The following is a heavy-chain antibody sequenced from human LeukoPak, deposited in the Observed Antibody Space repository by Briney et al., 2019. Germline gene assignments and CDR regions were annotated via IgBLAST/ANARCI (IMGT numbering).Heavy chain of an antibody. V-gene: IGHV1-69*05. D-gene: IGHD3-22*01. CDR3: ARGDDSSCYYSPVLYY. Sequence: SVKVSCKASGGTFSSYAISWVRQAPGQGLEWMGGIIPIFGTANYAQKFQGRVTITTDESTSTAYMELSSLRSEDTAVYYCARGDDSSCYYSPVLYYWGQGTLVTVSS. J-gene: IGHJ4*02. CDR1: GGTFSSYA. CDR2: IIPIFGTA.